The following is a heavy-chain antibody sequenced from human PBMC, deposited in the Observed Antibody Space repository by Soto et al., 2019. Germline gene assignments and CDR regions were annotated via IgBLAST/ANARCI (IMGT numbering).Heavy chain of an antibody. J-gene: IGHJ4*02. CDR3: AREAVSGRTGFDY. Sequence: ASVKVCGKASGYTFTGYGISWVRQAPGQGLEWMGWVNAYNGNTNYAQKFQGRVTMTTDTSTSTAYMELRSLRSDDTAVYYCAREAVSGRTGFDYWGQGTLVTVS. D-gene: IGHD6-19*01. CDR2: VNAYNGNT. CDR1: GYTFTGYG. V-gene: IGHV1-18*01.